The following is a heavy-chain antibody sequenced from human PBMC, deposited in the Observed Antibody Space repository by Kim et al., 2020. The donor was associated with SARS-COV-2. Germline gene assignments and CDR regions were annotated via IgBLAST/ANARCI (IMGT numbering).Heavy chain of an antibody. CDR3: ARADTHYYYYGMDV. J-gene: IGHJ6*02. D-gene: IGHD5-18*01. CDR2: INHSGST. Sequence: SETLSLTCAVYGGSFSGYYWSWIRQPPGKGLEWIGEINHSGSTNYNPSLKSRVTISVDTSKNQFSLKLSSVTAADTAVYYCARADTHYYYYGMDVWGQGT. CDR1: GGSFSGYY. V-gene: IGHV4-34*01.